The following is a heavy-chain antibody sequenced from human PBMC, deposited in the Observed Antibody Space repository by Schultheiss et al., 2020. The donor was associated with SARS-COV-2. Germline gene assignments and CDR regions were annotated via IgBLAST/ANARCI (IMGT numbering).Heavy chain of an antibody. Sequence: GGSLRLSCAASGFTFSSYGMHWVRQAPGKGLEWVAVISYDGSNKYYADSVKGRFTISRDNAKSSLYLQMNSLRTEDTAVYYCARAPEPPSGSYLWGQGTLVTVSS. CDR3: ARAPEPPSGSYL. D-gene: IGHD3-10*01. V-gene: IGHV3-30*03. CDR1: GFTFSSYG. J-gene: IGHJ4*02. CDR2: ISYDGSNK.